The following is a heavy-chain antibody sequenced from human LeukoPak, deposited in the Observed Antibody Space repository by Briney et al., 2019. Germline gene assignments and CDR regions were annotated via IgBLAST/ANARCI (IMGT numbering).Heavy chain of an antibody. D-gene: IGHD6-13*01. CDR1: GDSISSSSYY. CDR3: ARHLAAASGFYGVDV. Sequence: SETLSLTCTVSGDSISSSSYYWGWIRQPPGKGLEWIGTVYYSGSTYYNPALKSRVTITVDTSKNHFSLTLSSVTAADTAVYYCARHLAAASGFYGVDVWGQGTTVTVSS. V-gene: IGHV4-39*01. CDR2: VYYSGST. J-gene: IGHJ6*02.